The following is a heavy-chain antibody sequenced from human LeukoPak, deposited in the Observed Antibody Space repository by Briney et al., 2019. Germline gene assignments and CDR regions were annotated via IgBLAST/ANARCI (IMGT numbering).Heavy chain of an antibody. D-gene: IGHD3-16*01. CDR2: ISGRGGAT. CDR1: GLIFSSYG. CDR3: AKSQSLLSLGGPFDS. V-gene: IGHV3-23*01. Sequence: PGGSLRLSCAASGLIFSSYGMSWVRQAPGKGLEWVSGISGRGGATYSADSVKGRLTISRDNSKNTLYLHMNSLRAEDTAIYYCAKSQSLLSLGGPFDSWGQGTLVTVSS. J-gene: IGHJ4*02.